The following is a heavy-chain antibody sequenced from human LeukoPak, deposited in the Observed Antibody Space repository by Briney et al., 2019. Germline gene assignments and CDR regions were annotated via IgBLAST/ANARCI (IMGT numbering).Heavy chain of an antibody. CDR2: IYDSGST. J-gene: IGHJ4*02. CDR1: GGSINNYY. CDR3: AKQLGIMDY. V-gene: IGHV4-59*08. Sequence: PSETLSLTCTVSGGSINNYYWSWIRQPPGKGLEWIGYIYDSGSTNYNPSLKSRVTISVDTSKNQFSLKLSSVTAADTAVYYCAKQLGIMDYWGQGTLVTVSS. D-gene: IGHD7-27*01.